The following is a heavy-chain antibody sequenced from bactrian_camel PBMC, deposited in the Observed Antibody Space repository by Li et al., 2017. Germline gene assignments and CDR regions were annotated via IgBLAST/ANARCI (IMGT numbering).Heavy chain of an antibody. CDR1: GYAFNS. D-gene: IGHD3*01. J-gene: IGHJ4*01. CDR2: IYTSSGRT. Sequence: HVQLVESGGGSVQAGGSLRLSCAASGYAFNSMGWFRQAPGKEREGVAGIYTSSGRTDYVDSVKGRFTISKDNAKNTLYLEMSRLGPEDTAMYYCASGALFGHCLRDDLYSYWGHGTQVTVS. CDR3: ASGALFGHCLRDDLYSY. V-gene: IGHV3S54*01.